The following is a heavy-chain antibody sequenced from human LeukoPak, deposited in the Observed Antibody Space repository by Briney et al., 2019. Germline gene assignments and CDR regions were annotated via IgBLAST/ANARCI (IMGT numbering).Heavy chain of an antibody. CDR2: ISSSSSYI. V-gene: IGHV3-21*04. CDR1: GFTFSSYS. Sequence: GGSLRLSCAASGFTFSSYSMNWVRQAPGKGLEWVSSISSSSSYIYYADSVKGRFTISRDNAKNSLYLQMNSLRAEDTAVYYCASIHRSLSYYFDYWGQGTLVTVPS. CDR3: ASIHRSLSYYFDY. J-gene: IGHJ4*02. D-gene: IGHD2-15*01.